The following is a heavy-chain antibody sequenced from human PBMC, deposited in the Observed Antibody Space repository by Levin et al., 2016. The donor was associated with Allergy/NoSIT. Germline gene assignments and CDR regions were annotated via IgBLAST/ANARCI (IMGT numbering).Heavy chain of an antibody. D-gene: IGHD3-22*01. Sequence: WVRQAPGQGLEWMGGIIPIFGTANYAQKFQGRVTITADESTSTAYMELSSLRSEDTAVYYCARPGEVVSPSSYYYMDVWGKGTTVTVSS. V-gene: IGHV1-69*01. J-gene: IGHJ6*03. CDR2: IIPIFGTA. CDR3: ARPGEVVSPSSYYYMDV.